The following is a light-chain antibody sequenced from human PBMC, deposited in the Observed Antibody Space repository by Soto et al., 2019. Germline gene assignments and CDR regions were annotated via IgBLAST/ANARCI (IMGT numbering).Light chain of an antibody. Sequence: DIQLTQSPSSVSAHVGDRVTITCQASQDISNYLNWHQQKPGKAPKLLIYDASNLETGVPSRFSGSGSGTDFTFTISSLQPEDIATYYCQQYDNLLGTFGGGTKVDIK. CDR2: DAS. J-gene: IGKJ4*01. CDR1: QDISNY. CDR3: QQYDNLLGT. V-gene: IGKV1-33*01.